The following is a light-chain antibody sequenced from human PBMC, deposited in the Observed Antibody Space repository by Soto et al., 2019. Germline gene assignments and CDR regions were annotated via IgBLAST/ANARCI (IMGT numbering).Light chain of an antibody. CDR3: QQSYSTPRT. Sequence: DIQMTQSPSSLSASVGDRVTITCRASQSISSYLNWYQQKPGKAPKLLIYAASSLQSGVPSRFSGSGSGTDFTLTISSLQPEEFATYYCQQSYSTPRTFGQGT. CDR1: QSISSY. J-gene: IGKJ1*01. V-gene: IGKV1-39*01. CDR2: AAS.